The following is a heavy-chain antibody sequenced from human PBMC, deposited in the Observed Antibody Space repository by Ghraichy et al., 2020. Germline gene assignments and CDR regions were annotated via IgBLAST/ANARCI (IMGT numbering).Heavy chain of an antibody. J-gene: IGHJ5*02. CDR2: INSDGSST. CDR1: GFTFSSYW. V-gene: IGHV3-74*01. Sequence: GGSLRLSCAASGFTFSSYWMHWVRQAPGKGLVWVSRINSDGSSTSYADSVKGRFTISRDNAKNTLYLQMNSLRAEDTAVYYCARESRGLWFGERRLNWFDPWGQGTLVTVSS. D-gene: IGHD3-10*01. CDR3: ARESRGLWFGERRLNWFDP.